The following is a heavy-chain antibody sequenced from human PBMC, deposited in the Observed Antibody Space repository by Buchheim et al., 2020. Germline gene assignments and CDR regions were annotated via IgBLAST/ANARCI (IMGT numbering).Heavy chain of an antibody. CDR2: IWYDGSNK. D-gene: IGHD6-6*01. Sequence: QVQLVESGGGVVQPGRSLRLSCAASGFTFSSYGMHWVRQAPGKGLEWVAVIWYDGSNKYYADSVKGRFTISRDNSKNTLYLQMNSLRAEDTDVYYCERDPARYSSSSNWFDPWGQGTL. CDR3: ERDPARYSSSSNWFDP. V-gene: IGHV3-33*01. J-gene: IGHJ5*02. CDR1: GFTFSSYG.